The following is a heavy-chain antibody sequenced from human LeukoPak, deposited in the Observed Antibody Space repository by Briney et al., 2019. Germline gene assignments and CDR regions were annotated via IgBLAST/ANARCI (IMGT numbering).Heavy chain of an antibody. CDR2: ISSSGSTI. Sequence: PGGSLRLSCAASGFTFSSYEMNWVRQAPGKGLEWVSYISSSGSTIYYADPVKGRFTISRDNAKNSLYLQMNSLRAEDTAVYYCARAGNTVAGDGIFDYWGQGTLVTVSS. V-gene: IGHV3-48*03. D-gene: IGHD6-19*01. J-gene: IGHJ4*02. CDR3: ARAGNTVAGDGIFDY. CDR1: GFTFSSYE.